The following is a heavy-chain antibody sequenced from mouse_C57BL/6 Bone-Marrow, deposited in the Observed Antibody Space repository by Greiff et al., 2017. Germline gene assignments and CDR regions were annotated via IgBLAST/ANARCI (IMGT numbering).Heavy chain of an antibody. Sequence: QVQLKESGPELVKPGASVKISCKASGYAFSSSWMNWVKQRPGKGLEWIGRIYPGDGDTNYNGKFKGKATLTADKSSSTAYMQLSSLTSEDSAVYFCAGSNYYGSTDWYFDVWGTGTTVTVSS. CDR2: IYPGDGDT. CDR3: AGSNYYGSTDWYFDV. D-gene: IGHD1-1*01. V-gene: IGHV1-82*01. J-gene: IGHJ1*03. CDR1: GYAFSSSW.